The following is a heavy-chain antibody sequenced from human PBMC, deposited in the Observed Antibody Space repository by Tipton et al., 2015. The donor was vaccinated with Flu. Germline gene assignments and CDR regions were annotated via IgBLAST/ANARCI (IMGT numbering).Heavy chain of an antibody. CDR2: IKQDGSVK. CDR3: ARQIGGGDCY. Sequence: SLRLSCAASGFSFSDYWMSWVRQPPGKGLEWVANIKQDGSVKYYVDSVKGRFTISRDNAKNSLYLQMNSLRAEDTAVYYCARQIGGGDCYWGQGTLVTVSS. J-gene: IGHJ4*02. CDR1: GFSFSDYW. D-gene: IGHD2-21*01. V-gene: IGHV3-7*03.